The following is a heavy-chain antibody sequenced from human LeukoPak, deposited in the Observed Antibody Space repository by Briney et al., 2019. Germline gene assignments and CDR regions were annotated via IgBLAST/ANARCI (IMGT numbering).Heavy chain of an antibody. CDR3: ARNRGPIVVVPAAPDY. CDR1: GFTFSSYA. J-gene: IGHJ4*02. Sequence: PGGSLRLSCAASGFTFSSYAMHWVRQAPGKGLEWVAVISYDGSNKYYADSVKGRFTISRDNSKNTLNLQMNSLRAEDTAVYYCARNRGPIVVVPAAPDYWGQGTLVTVSS. V-gene: IGHV3-30-3*01. CDR2: ISYDGSNK. D-gene: IGHD2-2*01.